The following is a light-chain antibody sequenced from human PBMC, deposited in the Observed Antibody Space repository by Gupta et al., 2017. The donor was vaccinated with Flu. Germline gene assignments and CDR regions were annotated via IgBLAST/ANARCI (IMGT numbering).Light chain of an antibody. CDR3: MQALQTPPT. J-gene: IGKJ1*01. CDR1: QSLLHVNGYNY. Sequence: ETVMPKSQLALSFTPGEPASISCRSSQSLLHVNGYNYLDWYLQKPGQPPQLLIYLASNRDSGVPDRFSGSGSGTIFTLKISRVEAEDVGIYYCMQALQTPPTFGQGTKVEIK. CDR2: LAS. V-gene: IGKV2-28*01.